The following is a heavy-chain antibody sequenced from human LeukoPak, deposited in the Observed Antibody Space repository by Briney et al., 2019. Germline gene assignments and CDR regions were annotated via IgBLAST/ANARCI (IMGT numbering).Heavy chain of an antibody. CDR1: GFIFSNYA. V-gene: IGHV3-23*01. Sequence: AGGSLRLSCAASGFIFSNYAMNWVRQAPGKGLQWVSVIGNSATRTYYADSVKGRFTISRDNSKNTLYLQMTNLRAEDTAVYYCAKEYAGSRAFDSWGQGTLVTVSS. CDR2: IGNSATRT. J-gene: IGHJ4*02. D-gene: IGHD2-2*01. CDR3: AKEYAGSRAFDS.